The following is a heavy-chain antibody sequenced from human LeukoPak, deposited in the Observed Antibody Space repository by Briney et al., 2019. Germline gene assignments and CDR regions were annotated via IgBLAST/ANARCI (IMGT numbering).Heavy chain of an antibody. J-gene: IGHJ6*02. CDR2: IKQDGSEK. D-gene: IGHD3-16*01. V-gene: IGHV3-7*03. CDR3: ARGGGLDV. CDR1: GLTFSNYW. Sequence: GGSLRLSCAASGLTFSNYWMDWVRQAPGKGLEWVANIKQDGSEKNYVDSVKGRFIISRDNAKNSLYLQMSNLRAEDTAEYFCARGGGLDVWGQGATVTVSS.